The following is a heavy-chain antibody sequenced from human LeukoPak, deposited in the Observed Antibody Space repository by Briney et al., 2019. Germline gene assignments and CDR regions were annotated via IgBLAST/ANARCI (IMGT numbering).Heavy chain of an antibody. V-gene: IGHV4-59*01. CDR2: IYYSGST. CDR1: GGSISSYY. CDR3: ALGASYGVYDWFDP. J-gene: IGHJ5*02. D-gene: IGHD4-17*01. Sequence: SETLSLTCTVSGGSISSYYWSWIRQPPGKGLEWIGYIYYSGSTNYNPSLKSRVTISVDTSKNQFSLKLSSVTAADTAVYYCALGASYGVYDWFDPWGQGTLVTVSS.